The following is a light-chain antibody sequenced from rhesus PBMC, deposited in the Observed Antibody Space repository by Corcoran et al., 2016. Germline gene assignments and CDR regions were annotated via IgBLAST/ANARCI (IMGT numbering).Light chain of an antibody. CDR2: KAS. J-gene: IGKJ2*01. V-gene: IGKV1-22*01. CDR1: QSISSW. Sequence: DIQMTQSPSSLSASVGDTVTITCRASQSISSWLAWYQQKPGKAPNLLIYKASTLQSWVPSRFSGSGSGTDFTLTSSSLQSEDFATYYCQQYNSSPYSFGQGTKVEIK. CDR3: QQYNSSPYS.